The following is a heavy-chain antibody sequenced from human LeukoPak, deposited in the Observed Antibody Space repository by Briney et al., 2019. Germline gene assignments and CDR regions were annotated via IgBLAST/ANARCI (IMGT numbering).Heavy chain of an antibody. CDR2: MNPNTGNK. D-gene: IGHD2-21*02. J-gene: IGHJ6*02. CDR1: GYTFTSFD. Sequence: ASVKVSCKASGYTFTSFDINWVRQATGQGLEWMGWMNPNTGNKGYAQKFQGRVTMTRNTSTSTVYMELSSLTSEDTAVYYCARAGDLWVYYFGMDLWGQGTTVTVSS. V-gene: IGHV1-8*01. CDR3: ARAGDLWVYYFGMDL.